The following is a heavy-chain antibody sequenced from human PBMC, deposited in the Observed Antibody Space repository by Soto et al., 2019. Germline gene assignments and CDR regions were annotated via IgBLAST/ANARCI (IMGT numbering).Heavy chain of an antibody. CDR3: AKGWPGYSSGWCPFEF. CDR2: ISYEGSNK. D-gene: IGHD6-13*01. CDR1: GFTFSDYG. Sequence: PGGSLRLSCAASGFTFSDYGMHWVRQAPGKGLEWVAVISYEGSNKYFADSVKGRFTISRDNSKNTVYLHMNSLRAADTAVYYCAKGWPGYSSGWCPFEFWGQGTMVTVSS. V-gene: IGHV3-30*18. J-gene: IGHJ3*01.